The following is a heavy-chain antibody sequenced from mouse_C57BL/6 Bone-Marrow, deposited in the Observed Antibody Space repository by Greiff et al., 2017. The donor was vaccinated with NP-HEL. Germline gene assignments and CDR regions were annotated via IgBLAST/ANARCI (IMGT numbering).Heavy chain of an antibody. CDR1: GYAFSSYW. D-gene: IGHD3-2*02. V-gene: IGHV1-80*01. J-gene: IGHJ4*01. Sequence: QVQLQQSGAELVKPGASVKISCKASGYAFSSYWMNWVKQRPGKGLEWIGQIYPGDGDTNYNGKFKGKATLTADKSSSTAYMQLSSLTSEDSAVYFCADTAQAWAMDYWGQGTSVTVSS. CDR2: IYPGDGDT. CDR3: ADTAQAWAMDY.